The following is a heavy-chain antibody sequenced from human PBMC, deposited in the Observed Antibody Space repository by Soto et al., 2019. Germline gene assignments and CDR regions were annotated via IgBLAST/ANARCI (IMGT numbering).Heavy chain of an antibody. J-gene: IGHJ6*02. V-gene: IGHV2-70*01. CDR3: ARIKVMCSGGSCSYYYYYGMDV. D-gene: IGHD2-15*01. CDR2: IDWDDDK. Sequence: SGPTLVNPTQTLTLTCTFSGFSLSTSGMCVSWIRQPPGKALEWLALIDWDDDKYYSTSLKTRLTISKDTSKNQVVLTVTNMDPVDTATYYCARIKVMCSGGSCSYYYYYGMDVWGQGTTVTVSS. CDR1: GFSLSTSGMC.